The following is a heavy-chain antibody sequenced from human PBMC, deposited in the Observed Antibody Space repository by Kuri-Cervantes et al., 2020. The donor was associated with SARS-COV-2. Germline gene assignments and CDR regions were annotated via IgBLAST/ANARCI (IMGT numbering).Heavy chain of an antibody. CDR1: NSSMRTYF. J-gene: IGHJ4*02. D-gene: IGHD4-17*01. V-gene: IGHV4-59*12. CDR3: ARERDYGDYLYYFDY. Sequence: SETLSLTCTVSNSSMRTYFWSWIRQPPGKGLEWIGSIYYSGTTNYNPSLKSRVTISVDTSKNQFSLKLSSVTAADTAVYYCARERDYGDYLYYFDYWGQGTLVTVSS. CDR2: IYYSGTT.